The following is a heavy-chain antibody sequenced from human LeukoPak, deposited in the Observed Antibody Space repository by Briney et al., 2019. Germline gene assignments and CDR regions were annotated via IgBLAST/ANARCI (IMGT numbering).Heavy chain of an antibody. CDR1: GFTCSRYD. V-gene: IGHV3-13*01. CDR2: FGTGGDT. Sequence: GGSLRLSCAASGFTCSRYDMHWVRQPKGKGLGWVSTFGTGGDTYYSESVKGRFTVSRDNAENTLYLQMSSLRAEDTAIYFCARAAYYRFDYWGQGTLVTVSS. J-gene: IGHJ4*02. D-gene: IGHD1-26*01. CDR3: ARAAYYRFDY.